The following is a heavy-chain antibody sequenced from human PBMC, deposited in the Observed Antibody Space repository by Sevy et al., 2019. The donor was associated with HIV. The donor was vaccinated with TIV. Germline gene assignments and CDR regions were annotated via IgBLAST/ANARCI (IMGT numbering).Heavy chain of an antibody. D-gene: IGHD4-17*01. CDR1: GFDFSSHW. CDR2: MNTDGSST. J-gene: IGHJ4*02. Sequence: GGSLRLSCEASGFDFSSHWMQWVRQAPGKGLVWVSRMNTDGSSTNYADSVKGRFTISRDNAKKSLYLQMNSLRAEDTALYYCARDLPPSATTVAHFDYWGRGTLVTVSS. CDR3: ARDLPPSATTVAHFDY. V-gene: IGHV3-74*01.